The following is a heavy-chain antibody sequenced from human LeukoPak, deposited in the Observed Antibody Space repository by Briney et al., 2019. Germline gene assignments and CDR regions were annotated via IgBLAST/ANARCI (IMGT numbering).Heavy chain of an antibody. D-gene: IGHD3-22*01. J-gene: IGHJ4*02. V-gene: IGHV1-2*06. Sequence: ASVKVSCKASGYTFTGYYMHWVRQAPGQGLEWMGRINPNSGGTNYAQKFQGRVTMTRDTSISTAYMELSRLRSDDTAVYYCATSYYYDSSGYYSSYFDYWGQGTLVTVSS. CDR2: INPNSGGT. CDR1: GYTFTGYY. CDR3: ATSYYYDSSGYYSSYFDY.